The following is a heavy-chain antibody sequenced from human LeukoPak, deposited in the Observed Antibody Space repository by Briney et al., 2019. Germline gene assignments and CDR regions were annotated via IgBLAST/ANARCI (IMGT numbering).Heavy chain of an antibody. J-gene: IGHJ5*02. D-gene: IGHD1-26*01. Sequence: ASVKVSCKASGYTFTGYYMHWVRQAPGQGLECMGWINPNSGGTNYAQKYQGRVTMTRDTSISTAYMELSRLRSDDTAVYYCARALVGATDWFNPWGQGTLVTVSS. V-gene: IGHV1-2*02. CDR3: ARALVGATDWFNP. CDR2: INPNSGGT. CDR1: GYTFTGYY.